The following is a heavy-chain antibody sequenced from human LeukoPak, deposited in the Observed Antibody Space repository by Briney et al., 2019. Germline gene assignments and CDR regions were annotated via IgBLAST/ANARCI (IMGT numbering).Heavy chain of an antibody. CDR3: ARDDDSSGYDPAGAFDI. CDR2: ISAYNGNT. J-gene: IGHJ3*02. D-gene: IGHD3-22*01. Sequence: GASVKVSCKASGYTFTSYGISWVRQAPGQGLEWMGWISAYNGNTNYAQKLQGRVTITTDRSTSTAYMELRSLRSDDTAVYYCARDDDSSGYDPAGAFDIWGQGTMVTVSS. CDR1: GYTFTSYG. V-gene: IGHV1-18*01.